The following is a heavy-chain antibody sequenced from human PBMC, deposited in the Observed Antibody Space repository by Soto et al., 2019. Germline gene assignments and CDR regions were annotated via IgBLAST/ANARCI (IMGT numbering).Heavy chain of an antibody. CDR2: IESGGSI. D-gene: IGHD3-16*01. CDR3: ASTTVWKNAFEI. Sequence: GGGLLQTGGSLRLSCAASGVTVNTNYMSWVRQSPGKGLEWVSLIESGGSIYYADSVKGRFTISRDIFKNTLSLQMNSLRVEDTAVYYCASTTVWKNAFEIWGQGTLVSVSS. V-gene: IGHV3-53*01. CDR1: GVTVNTNY. J-gene: IGHJ3*02.